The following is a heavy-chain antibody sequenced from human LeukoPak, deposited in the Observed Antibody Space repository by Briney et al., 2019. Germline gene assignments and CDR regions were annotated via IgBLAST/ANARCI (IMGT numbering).Heavy chain of an antibody. CDR3: ARVGYSSGWNTYYFDY. J-gene: IGHJ4*02. CDR1: GFTFSSYS. V-gene: IGHV3-21*01. D-gene: IGHD6-19*01. CDR2: ISSSSSYI. Sequence: GGSLRLSCAASGFTFSSYSMNWVRQAPGKGLEWVSSISSSSSYIYYADSVKGRFTISRANAKHSLSLQMNSLRAEDMAVYYCARVGYSSGWNTYYFDYWGQGTLVTVSS.